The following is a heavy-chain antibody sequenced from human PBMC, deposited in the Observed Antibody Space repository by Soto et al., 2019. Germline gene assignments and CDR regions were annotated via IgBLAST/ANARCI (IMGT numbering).Heavy chain of an antibody. CDR3: AREDDGGDRDYYGLDV. V-gene: IGHV4-30-4*08. CDR2: IHYTGSI. CDR1: GGSISSEYLH. J-gene: IGHJ6*02. Sequence: QVQLQQSGPGLVEPSQTLSLTCAVSGGSISSEYLHWTWIRQSPGKGLEWIGYIHYTGSIMYNPSFKSRLTMAVDTTKNQFSLQLTSVTAADTAVYFCAREDDGGDRDYYGLDVWGQGTTVTVSS. D-gene: IGHD2-21*02.